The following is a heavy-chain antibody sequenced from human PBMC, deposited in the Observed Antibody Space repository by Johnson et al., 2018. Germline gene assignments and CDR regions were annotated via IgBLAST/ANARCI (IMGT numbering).Heavy chain of an antibody. Sequence: VQLVQSGGGLVKPGTSLRLSCAASGFPFDEYGMHWVRQAPGKGLEWVSGISWNSGSIGYADSVKGRFTISRDNAKNSLYLQMNGLRAEDTALYYCAKDRGSAGLDAFDLWGQGTMVTVSS. J-gene: IGHJ3*01. V-gene: IGHV3-9*01. CDR2: ISWNSGSI. CDR3: AKDRGSAGLDAFDL. CDR1: GFPFDEYG. D-gene: IGHD6-19*01.